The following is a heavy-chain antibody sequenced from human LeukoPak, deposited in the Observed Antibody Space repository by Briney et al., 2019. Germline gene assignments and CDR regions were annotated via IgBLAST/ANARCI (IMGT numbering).Heavy chain of an antibody. Sequence: SATLTLTCTVSGGSISSYYWSWIRQPPGKGLEWIGYIYYSGSTNYNPSLKSRVTISVDTSKNQFSLKLSSVTAADTAVYYCARGFSYYYYYMDVWGKGTTVTVSS. CDR2: IYYSGST. CDR1: GGSISSYY. V-gene: IGHV4-59*01. J-gene: IGHJ6*03. CDR3: ARGFSYYYYYMDV.